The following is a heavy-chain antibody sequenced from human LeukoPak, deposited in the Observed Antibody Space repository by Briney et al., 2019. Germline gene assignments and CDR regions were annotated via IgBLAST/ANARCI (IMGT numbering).Heavy chain of an antibody. CDR2: IYHSGST. V-gene: IGHV4-4*02. CDR3: APDLVSSSWYGDAFDI. J-gene: IGHJ3*02. CDR1: GGSISSSNW. D-gene: IGHD6-13*01. Sequence: PSGTLSLTCAVSGGSISSSNWWSWVRQPPGKGLEWIGEIYHSGSTNYNPSLKSRVTISVDKSKNQFSLKLSSVTAADTAVYYCAPDLVSSSWYGDAFDIWGQGTMVTVSS.